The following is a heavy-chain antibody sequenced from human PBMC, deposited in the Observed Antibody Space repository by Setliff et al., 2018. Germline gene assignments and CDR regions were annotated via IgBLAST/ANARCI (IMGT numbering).Heavy chain of an antibody. CDR3: ASIDWGENFYNTDV. CDR2: INPDGSIT. V-gene: IGHV3-74*01. Sequence: PGGSLRLSCAASGFTFSRYWMYWVRQVPGKGLVWVSRINPDGSITNYADSVRGRYTISRDSAKNTLYLQMNSLRAEDTAVYFCASIDWGENFYNTDVWGKGTTVTVSS. J-gene: IGHJ6*03. D-gene: IGHD7-27*01. CDR1: GFTFSRYW.